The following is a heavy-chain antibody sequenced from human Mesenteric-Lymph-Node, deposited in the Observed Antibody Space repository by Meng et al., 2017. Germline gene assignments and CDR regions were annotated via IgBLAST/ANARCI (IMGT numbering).Heavy chain of an antibody. CDR1: GYTFTGYY. CDR2: INPNSGGT. CDR3: AREEGPSSSWYVDY. V-gene: IGHV1-2*06. D-gene: IGHD6-13*01. Sequence: QVQLVQSGPEVKKPGASVKVSCKASGYTFTGYYMHWVRQAPGQGLEWMGRINPNSGGTNYAQKFQGRVTMTRDTSISTAYMELSRLRSDDTAVYYCAREEGPSSSWYVDYWGQGTLVTVSS. J-gene: IGHJ4*02.